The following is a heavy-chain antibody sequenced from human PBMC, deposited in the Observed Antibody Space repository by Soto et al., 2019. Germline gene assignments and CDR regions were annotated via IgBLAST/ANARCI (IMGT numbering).Heavy chain of an antibody. CDR1: GGSISSYY. J-gene: IGHJ6*03. Sequence: SETLSLTCTVSGGSISSYYWSWIRQPPGKGLEWIGYIYYSGSTNYNPSLKSRVTISVDTSKNQFSLKLSFVTAADTAVYYCASGLTVKYYYMDVWGKGTTVTVTS. V-gene: IGHV4-59*01. CDR2: IYYSGST. D-gene: IGHD4-4*01. CDR3: ASGLTVKYYYMDV.